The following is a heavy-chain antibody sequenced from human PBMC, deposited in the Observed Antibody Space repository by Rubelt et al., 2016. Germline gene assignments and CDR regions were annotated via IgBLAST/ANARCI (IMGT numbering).Heavy chain of an antibody. V-gene: IGHV1-2*02. CDR2: IFPNDGAT. CDR3: ARNNIYAYFDF. CDR1: GGTFSSYA. D-gene: IGHD5/OR15-5a*01. J-gene: IGHJ4*02. Sequence: QVQLVQSGAEVKKPGSSVKVSCKASGGTFSSYAISWVRQAPGQGLEWVGWIFPNDGATNYAQKFQGRVTMTRDTSISTVYMELTGLKSDDTAVYYCARNNIYAYFDFWGPGSLVTVSS.